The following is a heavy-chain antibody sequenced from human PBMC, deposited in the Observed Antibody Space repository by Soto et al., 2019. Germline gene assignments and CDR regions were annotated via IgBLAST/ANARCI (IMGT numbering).Heavy chain of an antibody. CDR2: ISSNGGST. J-gene: IGHJ4*02. CDR3: ATCSGSGPFYYFDS. V-gene: IGHV3-64*02. D-gene: IGHD1-26*01. Sequence: GGSLRLSCAASGFTFSSYAMHWVRQAPGKGLEWVSAISSNGGSTYYADSVKGRFTISRDNSKNTLYLQMNSLRAEDTAVYYCATCSGSGPFYYFDSWGQGALVTVSS. CDR1: GFTFSSYA.